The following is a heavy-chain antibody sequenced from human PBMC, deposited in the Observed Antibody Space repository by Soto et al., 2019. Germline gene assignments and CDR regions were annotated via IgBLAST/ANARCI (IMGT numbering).Heavy chain of an antibody. Sequence: QVQLVQSGAEVKKPGSSVKVSCKASVGTFSSYAISWVRQAPGQGLEWMGGISPIFGTANYAQKFQGRVTITADESTSKAYMEVSSLRSEDTAVYYCARSVYYDRSGYDFGYFDYWGQGTLVTVSS. CDR2: ISPIFGTA. V-gene: IGHV1-69*01. CDR1: VGTFSSYA. J-gene: IGHJ4*02. D-gene: IGHD3-22*01. CDR3: ARSVYYDRSGYDFGYFDY.